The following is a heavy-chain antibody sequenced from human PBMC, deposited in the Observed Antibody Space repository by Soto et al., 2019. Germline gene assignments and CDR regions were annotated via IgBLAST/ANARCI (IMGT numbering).Heavy chain of an antibody. CDR3: ARVGYSSTGTTFHYHGLDG. D-gene: IGHD2-21*01. Sequence: GASVKVSCKASGYNFTIHCLHWVRQAPVQGLESMGIIYPRGGTTIYAQRFQGRVTMTRETSTHTFYMELSSLRSEDTAMYYCARVGYSSTGTTFHYHGLDGWGQGTTVTVSS. CDR2: IYPRGGTT. CDR1: GYNFTIHC. J-gene: IGHJ6*02. V-gene: IGHV1-46*01.